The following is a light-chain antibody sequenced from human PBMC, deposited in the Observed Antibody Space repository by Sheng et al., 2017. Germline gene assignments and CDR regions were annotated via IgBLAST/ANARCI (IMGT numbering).Light chain of an antibody. J-gene: IGKJ3*01. V-gene: IGKV1-39*01. CDR2: ATS. Sequence: DIQMTQSPSSLSASIGDIVAITCRASQSINGYLNWYQQKPGRAPRLLIYATSSLQDGVPSRFSGRRSGTGGSQYILTITGLQPEDFATYYCQQSYSPPQTFGLGTEWMSN. CDR1: QSINGY. CDR3: QQSYSPPQT.